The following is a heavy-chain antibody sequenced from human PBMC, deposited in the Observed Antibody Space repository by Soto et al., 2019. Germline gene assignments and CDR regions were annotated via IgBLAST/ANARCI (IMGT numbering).Heavy chain of an antibody. D-gene: IGHD2-8*01. CDR1: GFVYSTYA. J-gene: IGHJ4*02. CDR2: IWNDGTTQ. Sequence: VQLVESGGGVVQPGRSLRLSCAASGFVYSTYAMHWVRLSPGKGLEWVALIWNDGTTQNYLDSVKGRFIISRDNSLNTLHLEMDSLRAEDTAVYYCAKGDDVVLMVYANDYWGQGTLVTVSS. V-gene: IGHV3-33*06. CDR3: AKGDDVVLMVYANDY.